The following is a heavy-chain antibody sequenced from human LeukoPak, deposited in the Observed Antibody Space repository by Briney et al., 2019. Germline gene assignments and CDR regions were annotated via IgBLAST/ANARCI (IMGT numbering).Heavy chain of an antibody. J-gene: IGHJ3*02. V-gene: IGHV3-7*03. CDR2: RRQEGREK. D-gene: IGHD3-9*01. Sequence: GGSVRLPWAASGFTLSSYWMSWVRQPPGKGREGGAKRRQEGREKYYVDSVKARFTISRDNAKNSLYLQMNSLRAEDTAVYYCARGGDILTGYYNIRAFDIWGQGTMVTVSS. CDR3: ARGGDILTGYYNIRAFDI. CDR1: GFTLSSYW.